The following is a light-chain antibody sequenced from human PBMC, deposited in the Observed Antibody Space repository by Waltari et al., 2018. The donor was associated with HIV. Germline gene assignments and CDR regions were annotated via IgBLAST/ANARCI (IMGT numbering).Light chain of an antibody. CDR1: ATPAGDYNY. Sequence: QSALTQPRAVSGSPGQSVTIPCTGLATPAGDYNYVSWYQHRPGRTPWLLLFNVDKRHSGVPSRFSGSRSGSTASLTISDLQFDDEGDYYCASYLRSGPLGVFGGGTTLTVL. J-gene: IGLJ2*01. CDR3: ASYLRSGPLGV. V-gene: IGLV2-11*01. CDR2: NVD.